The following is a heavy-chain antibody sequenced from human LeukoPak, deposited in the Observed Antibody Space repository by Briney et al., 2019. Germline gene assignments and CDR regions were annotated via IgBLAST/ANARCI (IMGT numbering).Heavy chain of an antibody. Sequence: GASVKVSCKASGYTFSSYYMHWVRQAPGQGLEWMGIINPSGGRTSYAQKFQGRVTMTRDTSTSTVYMELSSLRSEDTAVYYCARAAAYYDSSGYYLYAFDIWGQGTMVTVSS. J-gene: IGHJ3*02. CDR2: INPSGGRT. CDR1: GYTFSSYY. CDR3: ARAAAYYDSSGYYLYAFDI. V-gene: IGHV1-46*01. D-gene: IGHD3-22*01.